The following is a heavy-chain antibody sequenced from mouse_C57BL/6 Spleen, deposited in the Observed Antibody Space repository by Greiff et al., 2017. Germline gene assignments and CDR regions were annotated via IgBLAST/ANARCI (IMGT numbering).Heavy chain of an antibody. V-gene: IGHV1-72*01. CDR3: ARGYGSSYGYYYAMDY. CDR1: GYTFTSYW. Sequence: QVQLQQPGAELVKPGASVKLSCKASGYTFTSYWMHWVKQRPGRGLEWIGRIDPNSGGTKYNEKFKSKATLTVDKPSSTAYMQLSSLTSEDSAVXYCARGYGSSYGYYYAMDYWGQGTSVTVSS. D-gene: IGHD1-1*01. J-gene: IGHJ4*01. CDR2: IDPNSGGT.